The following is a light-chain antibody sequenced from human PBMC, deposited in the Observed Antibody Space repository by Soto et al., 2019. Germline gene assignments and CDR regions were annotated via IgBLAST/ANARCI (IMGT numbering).Light chain of an antibody. CDR3: QVRDVWPS. Sequence: IVLTQSPGTLALSPGESAVLSCRASQSVSTSLAWYQHKPGQAPRLFIYDASKRAPGIPARFSGSGSGTGFTLTISSLAPEYIAVYYCQVRDVWPSFGQGTKVEIK. J-gene: IGKJ1*01. CDR2: DAS. V-gene: IGKV3-11*01. CDR1: QSVSTS.